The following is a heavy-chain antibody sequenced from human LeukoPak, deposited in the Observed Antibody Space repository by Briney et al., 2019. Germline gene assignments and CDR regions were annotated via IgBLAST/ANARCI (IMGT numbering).Heavy chain of an antibody. Sequence: NPSETLSLTCAVSGGSISSGGYSWSWIRQHPGKGLEWIGYIYYSGSTYYNPSPKGRVTISVDTSKNQFSLKLSSVTAADTAVYYCARGYPAAGKDYWGQGTLVTVSS. CDR1: GGSISSGGYS. J-gene: IGHJ4*02. D-gene: IGHD6-19*01. CDR3: ARGYPAAGKDY. CDR2: IYYSGST. V-gene: IGHV4-31*11.